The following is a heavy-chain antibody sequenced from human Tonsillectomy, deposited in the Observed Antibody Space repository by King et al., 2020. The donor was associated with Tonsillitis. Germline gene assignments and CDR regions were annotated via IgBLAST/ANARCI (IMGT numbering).Heavy chain of an antibody. Sequence: QLVQSGAEVKKPGSSVKVSCKASGGTFSDYAISWVRQAPGQGLEWMGGIIPIFRRTTYAQKFQGRVTITADEATRTAYMELSRLTSEDTAVYYCARGRRDCTNGDCSYSYYYYMDVWGTGTTVTVSS. CDR3: ARGRRDCTNGDCSYSYYYYMDV. CDR2: IIPIFRRT. V-gene: IGHV1-69*12. D-gene: IGHD2-8*01. J-gene: IGHJ6*03. CDR1: GGTFSDYA.